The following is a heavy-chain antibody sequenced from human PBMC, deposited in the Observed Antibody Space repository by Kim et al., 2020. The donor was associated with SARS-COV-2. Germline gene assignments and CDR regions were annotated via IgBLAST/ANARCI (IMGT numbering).Heavy chain of an antibody. D-gene: IGHD1-1*01. CDR2: IYYSGST. CDR3: ARAGRLDRR. CDR1: GGFISDYF. J-gene: IGHJ1*01. V-gene: IGHV4-59*01. Sequence: SETLSLTCTVSGGFISDYFWTWMRQAPGKGLEYIGYIYYSGSTNSNPSPRRRVTITVETSTNQFSLKLTSVTAADTAVSYCARAGRLDRRWG.